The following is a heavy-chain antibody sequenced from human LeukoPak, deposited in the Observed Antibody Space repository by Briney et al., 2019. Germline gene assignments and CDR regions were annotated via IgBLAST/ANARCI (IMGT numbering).Heavy chain of an antibody. V-gene: IGHV1-24*01. CDR2: FDPEDGET. CDR1: GYTLTELS. J-gene: IGHJ3*02. Sequence: ASVKVSCKVSGYTLTELSMHWVRQAPGKGLEWMGGFDPEDGETIYAQKFQGRVTMTEDTSTDTAYMELSSLRSEDTAVYYCAFPTRRGCGELFYAFDIWGQGTMVTVSS. D-gene: IGHD3-10*01. CDR3: AFPTRRGCGELFYAFDI.